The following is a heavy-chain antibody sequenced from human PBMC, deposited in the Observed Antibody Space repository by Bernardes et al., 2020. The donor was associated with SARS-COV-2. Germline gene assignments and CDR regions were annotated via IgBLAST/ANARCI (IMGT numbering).Heavy chain of an antibody. Sequence: ASVKVSCKVSGYTLTELSMHWVRQAPGKGLEWMGGFDPEYGETIYAQKFQGRVTMTEDTSTDTAYMELSSLRSEDTAVYYCATAIAAAGNPDDYYYYYGMDVWGHGTTVTVSS. D-gene: IGHD6-13*01. J-gene: IGHJ6*02. V-gene: IGHV1-24*01. CDR2: FDPEYGET. CDR1: GYTLTELS. CDR3: ATAIAAAGNPDDYYYYYGMDV.